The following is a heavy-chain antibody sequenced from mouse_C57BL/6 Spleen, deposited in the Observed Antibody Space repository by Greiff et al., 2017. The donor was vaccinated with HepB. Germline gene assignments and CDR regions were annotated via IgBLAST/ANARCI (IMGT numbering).Heavy chain of an antibody. CDR2: IYPRSGNT. V-gene: IGHV1-81*01. CDR1: GYTFTSYG. Sequence: QVLLQQSGAELARPGASVMLSCKASGYTFTSYGISRVKQGTGQGLVWIGEIYPRSGNTYYNEKFKGKATLTADKATSTAYMELRSLTYEDSAVYFCARNEMDYAMDYWGQGTSVT. CDR3: ARNEMDYAMDY. J-gene: IGHJ4*01.